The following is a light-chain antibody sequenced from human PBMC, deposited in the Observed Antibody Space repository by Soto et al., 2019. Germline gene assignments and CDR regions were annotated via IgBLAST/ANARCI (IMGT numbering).Light chain of an antibody. CDR1: SSDAGGYNY. CDR3: CSYAGSYTDVL. V-gene: IGLV2-11*01. Sequence: QSALTQPRSVSGSPGQSVTISCTGTSSDAGGYNYVSWYQQHPGKAPKLMIYDVSKRPSGVPDRFSGSKSGNTASLTISGLQAEDEADYYCCSYAGSYTDVLFGGGTKLTVL. CDR2: DVS. J-gene: IGLJ2*01.